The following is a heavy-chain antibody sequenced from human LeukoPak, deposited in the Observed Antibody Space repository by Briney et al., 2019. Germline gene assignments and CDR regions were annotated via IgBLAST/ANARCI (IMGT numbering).Heavy chain of an antibody. CDR1: GFTFSSYG. J-gene: IGHJ4*02. CDR3: ARGSWADY. CDR2: ISGCGSTR. D-gene: IGHD1-26*01. V-gene: IGHV3-48*02. Sequence: PGASLRLSCAASGFTFSSYGMYWLRQPPRRGVEWVSYISGCGSTRYYANSVKGRFTISRENAKNSLYLQMNSLRDDDTAVYYCARGSWADYWGQGTRVPVSS.